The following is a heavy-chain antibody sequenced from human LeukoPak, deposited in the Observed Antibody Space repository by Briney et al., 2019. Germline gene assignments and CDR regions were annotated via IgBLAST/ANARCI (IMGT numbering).Heavy chain of an antibody. CDR2: IIPILGIA. CDR3: ASIEASATGDLRTDY. J-gene: IGHJ4*02. Sequence: ASVKVSCKASGGTFSSYAISWVRQAPGQGLEWMGRIIPILGIANYAQKFQGRVTITADKSTSTAYMELSSLRSEDTAVYYCASIEASATGDLRTDYWGQGTLVTVSS. V-gene: IGHV1-69*04. D-gene: IGHD4-17*01. CDR1: GGTFSSYA.